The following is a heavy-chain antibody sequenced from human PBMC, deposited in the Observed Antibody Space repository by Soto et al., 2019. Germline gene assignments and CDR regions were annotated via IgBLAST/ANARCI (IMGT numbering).Heavy chain of an antibody. D-gene: IGHD6-13*01. V-gene: IGHV1-46*01. CDR1: GYTFTSYY. CDR3: ARGPSTYSSSWLRVSWFDP. Sequence: GASVKVSCKASGYTFTSYYMHWVRQAPGQGLVWMGIINPSGGSTSYAQKFQGRVTMTRDTSTSTVYMELSNLRSEDTAVYYCARGPSTYSSSWLRVSWFDPWGQGTLVTVSS. J-gene: IGHJ5*02. CDR2: INPSGGST.